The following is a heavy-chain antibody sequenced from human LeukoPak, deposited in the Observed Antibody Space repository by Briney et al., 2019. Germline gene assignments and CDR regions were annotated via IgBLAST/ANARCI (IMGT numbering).Heavy chain of an antibody. CDR1: GNSISSGDYY. D-gene: IGHD4-17*01. Sequence: PSETLSLTCTVSGNSISSGDYYWSWIRQPPGKGLEWIGYISYSGSTNYNPSLKSRVTISVDTSKNQFSLKLSSVTAADTAVYYCASLSYGDYNYYMDVWGKGTTVTISS. CDR3: ASLSYGDYNYYMDV. CDR2: ISYSGST. V-gene: IGHV4-61*08. J-gene: IGHJ6*03.